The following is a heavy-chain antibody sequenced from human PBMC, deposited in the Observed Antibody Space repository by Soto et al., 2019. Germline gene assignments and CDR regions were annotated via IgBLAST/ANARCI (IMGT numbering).Heavy chain of an antibody. CDR1: GGTFTRYS. V-gene: IGHV1-69*13. J-gene: IGHJ5*02. CDR3: ARYIVLVPAASTEYNWFDP. Sequence: SVKVSCKASGGTFTRYSFSWVRQAPGQGLEWMGGIIPIFGTANYAQKFQGRVTITADESTSTAYMELSSLRSEDTAVYYCARYIVLVPAASTEYNWFDPWGQGTLVTVS. CDR2: IIPIFGTA. D-gene: IGHD2-2*01.